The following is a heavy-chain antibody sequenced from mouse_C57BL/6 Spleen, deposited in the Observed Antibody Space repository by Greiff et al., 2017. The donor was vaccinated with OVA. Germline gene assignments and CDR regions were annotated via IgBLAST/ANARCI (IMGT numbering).Heavy chain of an antibody. CDR2: INPNNGGT. CDR1: GYTFTDYN. J-gene: IGHJ1*03. Sequence: EVQLQQSGPELVKPGASVKIPCKASGYTFTDYNMDWVKQSHGKSLEWIGDINPNNGGTIYNQKFKGKATLTVDKSSSTAYMELRSLTSEDTAVYDGARDYGSSYWYVDVWGTGTTVTVSS. D-gene: IGHD1-1*01. CDR3: ARDYGSSYWYVDV. V-gene: IGHV1-18*01.